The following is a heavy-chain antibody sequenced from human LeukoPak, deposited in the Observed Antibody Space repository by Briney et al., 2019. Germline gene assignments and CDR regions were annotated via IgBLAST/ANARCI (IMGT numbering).Heavy chain of an antibody. D-gene: IGHD4-17*01. J-gene: IGHJ4*02. Sequence: GGSLNLSCAASGFTFSEYWMHWFGKAPGKGLVWVSRIRTDGDTSYADSVRGRFTISRDNSKNTLYLQMNSLRAEDTAVYYCARDARVGDPFDYWGQGTLVTVSS. V-gene: IGHV3-74*01. CDR1: GFTFSEYW. CDR2: IRTDGDT. CDR3: ARDARVGDPFDY.